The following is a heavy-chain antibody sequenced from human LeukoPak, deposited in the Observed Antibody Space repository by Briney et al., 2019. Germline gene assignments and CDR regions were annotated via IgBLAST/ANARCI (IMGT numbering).Heavy chain of an antibody. Sequence: VASVKVSCKASGYTFNGHYMHWVRQAPGQGLEWMGIINPSGGSTSYAQKFQGRVTMTRDMSTSTVYMELSSLRSEDTAVYYCARAVDCGGDCYSWAFDIWGQGTMVTVSS. J-gene: IGHJ3*02. D-gene: IGHD2-21*02. V-gene: IGHV1-46*02. CDR1: GYTFNGHY. CDR2: INPSGGST. CDR3: ARAVDCGGDCYSWAFDI.